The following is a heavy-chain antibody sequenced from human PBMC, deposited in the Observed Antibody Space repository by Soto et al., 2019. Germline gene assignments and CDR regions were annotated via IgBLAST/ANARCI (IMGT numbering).Heavy chain of an antibody. D-gene: IGHD3-10*01. V-gene: IGHV3-11*01. J-gene: IGHJ6*02. CDR1: GFTFSDYY. Sequence: QVQLVESGGGLVKPGGSLRLSCAASGFTFSDYYMSWIRQAPGKGLEWVSYISSSGSTIYYADSVKGRFTISRDNVKNSLYLQMNSLRAEDTAVYSCATLLWFGELSGYYYGMDVWGQGTTVTVSS. CDR3: ATLLWFGELSGYYYGMDV. CDR2: ISSSGSTI.